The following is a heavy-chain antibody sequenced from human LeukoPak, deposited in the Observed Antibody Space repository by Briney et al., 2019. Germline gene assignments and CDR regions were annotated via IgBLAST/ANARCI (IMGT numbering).Heavy chain of an antibody. J-gene: IGHJ6*02. D-gene: IGHD5-18*01. CDR3: AADTRDRYSYGYVYYYYYGMDV. Sequence: AASVKVSCKASGFTFTISAMQWVRQARGQRLEWIGWIVVGSGNTNYAQKFQERVTITRDMSTSTAYMELSSLRSEDTAVYYCAADTRDRYSYGYVYYYYYGMDVWGQGTTVTVSS. CDR2: IVVGSGNT. CDR1: GFTFTISA. V-gene: IGHV1-58*02.